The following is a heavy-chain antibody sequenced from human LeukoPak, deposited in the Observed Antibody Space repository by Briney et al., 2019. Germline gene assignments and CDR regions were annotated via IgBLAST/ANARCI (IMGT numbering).Heavy chain of an antibody. CDR3: ARKGSSWYLGY. D-gene: IGHD6-13*01. V-gene: IGHV3-48*01. J-gene: IGHJ4*02. CDR2: ISGSSRTI. Sequence: GGSLRLSCAASGFTFSSYSMNWVRQAPGKGLEWVSYISGSSRTIYYADSVKGRFTISRDNAKNSLYLQMNSLRAEDTAVYYCARKGSSWYLGYWGQGTLVTVSS. CDR1: GFTFSSYS.